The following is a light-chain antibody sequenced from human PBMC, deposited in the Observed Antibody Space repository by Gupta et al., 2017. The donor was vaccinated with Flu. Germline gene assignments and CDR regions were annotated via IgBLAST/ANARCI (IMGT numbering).Light chain of an antibody. CDR2: NDN. CDR3: AAWDDSLTALSADGSLTGLWV. J-gene: IGLJ3*02. V-gene: IGLV1-44*01. Sequence: WYQHLPRTAPRPLIYNDNQRPSGVPDRFSGSKSGTSASLAIGGLQSEDEADYYCAAWDDSLTALSADGSLTGLWVFGGGTKLSVL.